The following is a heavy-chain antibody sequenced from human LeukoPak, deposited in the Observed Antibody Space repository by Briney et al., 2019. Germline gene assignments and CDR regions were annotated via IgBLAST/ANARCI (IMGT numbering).Heavy chain of an antibody. CDR3: ARDLGIYDILTGYSRGFDP. CDR2: IYHSGST. D-gene: IGHD3-9*01. V-gene: IGHV4-38-2*02. J-gene: IGHJ5*02. Sequence: SETLSLTCTVSGYSISSGYYWGWIRQPPGKGLEWIGSIYHSGSTYYNPSLKSRVTISVDTSKNQFSLKLSSVTAADTAVYYCARDLGIYDILTGYSRGFDPWGQGTLVTVSS. CDR1: GYSISSGYY.